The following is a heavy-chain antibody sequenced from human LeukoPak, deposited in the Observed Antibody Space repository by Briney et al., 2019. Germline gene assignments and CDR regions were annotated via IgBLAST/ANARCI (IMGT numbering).Heavy chain of an antibody. CDR1: GYTFTSYG. CDR2: ISAYNGNT. CDR3: ARGEGVAARQSWFDP. D-gene: IGHD6-6*01. V-gene: IGHV1-18*01. J-gene: IGHJ5*02. Sequence: TSVKVSCKASGYTFTSYGISWVRQAPGQGLEWMGWISAYNGNTDYAQKLQGRVTMTTDTSTSTAYMELRSLKSDDTAVYYCARGEGVAARQSWFDPWGQGTLVTVSS.